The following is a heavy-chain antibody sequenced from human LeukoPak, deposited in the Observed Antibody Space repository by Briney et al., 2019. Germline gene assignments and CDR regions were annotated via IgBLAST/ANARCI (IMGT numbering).Heavy chain of an antibody. CDR1: GGSFSDYY. Sequence: SETLSLTCAVYGGSFSDYYWNWIRQPPGKGLEWIGEINHSGSTSYNPSLKSRVTISVDTSKNQFSLKVSSVTAADTAVYYCAREPYYYYGMDVWGQGNTVTVSS. J-gene: IGHJ6*02. D-gene: IGHD3-10*01. CDR3: AREPYYYYGMDV. V-gene: IGHV4-34*01. CDR2: INHSGST.